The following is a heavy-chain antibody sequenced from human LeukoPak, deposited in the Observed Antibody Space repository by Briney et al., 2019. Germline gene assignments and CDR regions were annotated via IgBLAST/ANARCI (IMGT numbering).Heavy chain of an antibody. D-gene: IGHD2-2*01. CDR2: IYYSGNT. V-gene: IGHV4-59*08. CDR1: GGSITSYY. J-gene: IGHJ5*02. CDR3: ARHLGYCSTTSCQPGFDP. Sequence: SETLSLTWTVSGGSITSYYWSWIRQPPGKGLEWNGYIYYSGNTNYNPYLKNRLTISVDTSKNQFSLKLSSVTAADTAVYYCARHLGYCSTTSCQPGFDPWGQGTLVTVSS.